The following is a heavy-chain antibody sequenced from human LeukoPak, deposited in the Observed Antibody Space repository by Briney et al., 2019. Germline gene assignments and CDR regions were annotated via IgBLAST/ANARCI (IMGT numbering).Heavy chain of an antibody. V-gene: IGHV3-30*18. Sequence: GGSLRLSCAASGFTFNNYGMHWVRQAPGKGLEWVAIISFDGTKTYYADSVKGRFTISRDNSKNTLYLQMNSLRAEDTAVYYCANENYYGSGSYANHWGQGTLVTVSS. CDR3: ANENYYGSGSYANH. CDR1: GFTFNNYG. D-gene: IGHD3-10*01. J-gene: IGHJ5*02. CDR2: ISFDGTKT.